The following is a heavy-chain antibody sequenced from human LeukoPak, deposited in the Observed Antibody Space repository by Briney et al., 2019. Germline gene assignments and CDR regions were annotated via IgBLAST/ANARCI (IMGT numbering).Heavy chain of an antibody. CDR3: ARHPRYSSSSPDY. CDR2: IYYSGST. D-gene: IGHD6-6*01. V-gene: IGHV4-39*01. J-gene: IGHJ4*02. CDR1: GGSISSSSYY. Sequence: KPSETLSLTCTVSGGSISSSSYYWGWIRQPPGKGLEWIGSIYYSGSTYYNPSLKSRVTISVDTSKNQFSLKLSSVTAADTAVYYCARHPRYSSSSPDYWGQGTLVTVSS.